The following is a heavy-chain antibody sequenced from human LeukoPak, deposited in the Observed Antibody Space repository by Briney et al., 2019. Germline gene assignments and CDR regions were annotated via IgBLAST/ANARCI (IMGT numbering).Heavy chain of an antibody. J-gene: IGHJ4*02. D-gene: IGHD6-13*01. CDR1: GGTFSSYA. V-gene: IGHV1-69*13. CDR3: ARAEYSSSWFDY. CDR2: IIPIFGTA. Sequence: SVKVSCKASGGTFSSYAISWVRQAPGQGLEWMGGIIPIFGTANYAQKFQGRVTITADESTSTAYMELGSLRSEDTAVYYCARAEYSSSWFDYWGQGTLVTVSS.